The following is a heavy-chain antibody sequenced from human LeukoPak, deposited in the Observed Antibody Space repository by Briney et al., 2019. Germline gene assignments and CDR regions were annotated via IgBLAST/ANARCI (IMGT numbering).Heavy chain of an antibody. CDR3: ARDGRYCSSTSCYLDY. D-gene: IGHD2-2*01. CDR2: IYSGDST. Sequence: GGSLRLSCAASGFTVSSNYMSWVRQAPGKGLEWVSIIYSGDSTYYADSVKGRFTISRDNSKNTVYLQMISLRAEDTAVYYCARDGRYCSSTSCYLDYWGQGTLVTVSS. V-gene: IGHV3-53*01. CDR1: GFTVSSNY. J-gene: IGHJ4*02.